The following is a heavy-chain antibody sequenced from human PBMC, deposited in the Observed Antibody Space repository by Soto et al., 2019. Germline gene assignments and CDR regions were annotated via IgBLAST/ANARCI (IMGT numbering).Heavy chain of an antibody. D-gene: IGHD6-13*01. CDR1: GGTFSSYA. CDR3: ARAYSSSWYMYYGMDV. CDR2: IIPIFGTA. J-gene: IGHJ6*02. Sequence: SVKVSCKASGGTFSSYAISWVRQAPGQGLEWMGGIIPIFGTANYAQKFQGRVTITADESTSAAYMELSSLRSEDTAVYYCARAYSSSWYMYYGMDVWGQGTTVTVSS. V-gene: IGHV1-69*13.